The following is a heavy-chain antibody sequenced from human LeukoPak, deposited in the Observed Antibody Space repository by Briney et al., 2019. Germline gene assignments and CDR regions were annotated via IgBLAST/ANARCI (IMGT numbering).Heavy chain of an antibody. D-gene: IGHD3-22*01. CDR1: GYTFTSYG. J-gene: IGHJ4*02. CDR2: ISAYNGNT. V-gene: IGHV1-18*01. Sequence: ASVKVSCKASGYTFTSYGISWVRQAPGQGLEWMGWISAYNGNTNYAQKLQGRVTMTTDTSTSTAYMELRSLRSDDTAVYYCARDPYYYDSSGYLEEYYFDYWGQGTLVTVSS. CDR3: ARDPYYYDSSGYLEEYYFDY.